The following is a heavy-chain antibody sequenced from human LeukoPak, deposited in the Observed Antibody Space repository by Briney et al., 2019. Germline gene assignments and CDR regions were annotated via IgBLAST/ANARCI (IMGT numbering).Heavy chain of an antibody. J-gene: IGHJ4*02. CDR2: LYSGGKT. V-gene: IGHV3-53*01. CDR3: ARDNAPYTTTSSGLGLFDY. D-gene: IGHD6-6*01. Sequence: PGGSLRLSCAASGFTVATNYMSWVRQAPGKGLEWVSILYSGGKTYYADSVKGRFTISRDNSKNTLFLHMDSLRAEDTAVYYCARDNAPYTTTSSGLGLFDYWGQGTLVTVSS. CDR1: GFTVATNY.